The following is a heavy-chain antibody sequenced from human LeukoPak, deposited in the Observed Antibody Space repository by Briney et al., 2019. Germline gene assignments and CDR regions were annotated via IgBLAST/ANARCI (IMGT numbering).Heavy chain of an antibody. Sequence: GGSLRLSCAASGFTFSTYVMHWVRQASGKGLEWVGRIRSKANSYATAYAASVKGRFTISRDDSKNTAYLQMNSLKTEDTAVYYCTRRGYGSGSYPWGQGTLVTVSS. CDR1: GFTFSTYV. J-gene: IGHJ5*02. V-gene: IGHV3-73*01. D-gene: IGHD3-10*01. CDR3: TRRGYGSGSYP. CDR2: IRSKANSYAT.